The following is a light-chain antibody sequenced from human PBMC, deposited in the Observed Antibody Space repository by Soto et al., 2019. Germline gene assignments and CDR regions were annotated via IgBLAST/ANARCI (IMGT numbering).Light chain of an antibody. CDR2: GAS. V-gene: IGKV3-20*01. J-gene: IGKJ2*01. Sequence: EVVLTQSPGTLSLSPGERATLSCRASQSVTSNYLAWYQQRPGQAPRLLIYGASIRATGVPDRFSGSGSGTDFTLTITRLEPEDFAVYYCQQYDTSPLMYTFGQGTKLDIK. CDR1: QSVTSNY. CDR3: QQYDTSPLMYT.